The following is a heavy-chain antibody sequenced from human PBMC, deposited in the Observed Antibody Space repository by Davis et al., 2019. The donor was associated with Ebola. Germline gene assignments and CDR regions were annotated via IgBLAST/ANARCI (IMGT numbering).Heavy chain of an antibody. J-gene: IGHJ4*02. CDR2: ISYDGSNK. Sequence: GGSLRLSCAASGFTFSSYGIPWVRHAPGKGLEWVAVISYDGSNKYYADSVKGRLTISRDTSKNTLYLQMNSLRAEDTAVYYCARGGIQLWLLGSWGQGTLVTVSS. CDR1: GFTFSSYG. D-gene: IGHD5-18*01. V-gene: IGHV3-30*03. CDR3: ARGGIQLWLLGS.